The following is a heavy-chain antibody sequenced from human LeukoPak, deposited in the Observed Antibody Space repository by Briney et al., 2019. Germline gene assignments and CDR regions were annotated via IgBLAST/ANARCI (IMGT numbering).Heavy chain of an antibody. CDR3: AKGYGSGVPGAFDI. D-gene: IGHD3-10*01. CDR2: ISSSGSTI. J-gene: IGHJ3*02. Sequence: GGPLRLSCAASGFTFSDYYMSWIRQAPGKGLEWVSYISSSGSTIYYADSVKGRFTISRDNAKNSLYLQMNSLRAEDMALYYCAKGYGSGVPGAFDIWGQGTMVTVSS. V-gene: IGHV3-11*01. CDR1: GFTFSDYY.